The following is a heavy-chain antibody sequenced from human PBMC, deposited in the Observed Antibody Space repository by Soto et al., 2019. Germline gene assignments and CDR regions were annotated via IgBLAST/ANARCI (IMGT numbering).Heavy chain of an antibody. CDR2: ISGSGGST. Sequence: EVQLLESGGGLVQPGGSLRLSCAASGFTFSSYAMSWVRQAPGKGLEWVSVISGSGGSTYYADSVKGRFTISRDNSKNTLYLQMNSLRAEDTAVYYCAKAGGVYCSSTSCYENDAFDIWGQGTMVTVSS. D-gene: IGHD2-2*01. V-gene: IGHV3-23*01. CDR1: GFTFSSYA. J-gene: IGHJ3*02. CDR3: AKAGGVYCSSTSCYENDAFDI.